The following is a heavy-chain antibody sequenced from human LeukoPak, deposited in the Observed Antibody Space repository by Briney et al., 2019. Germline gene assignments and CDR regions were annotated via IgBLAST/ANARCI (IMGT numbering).Heavy chain of an antibody. Sequence: SETLSLTCTVSGYSIGSGYYWGWIRQPPGKGLEWIGSIYHSGSTYYNPSLKSRVTISVDTSKNQFSLKLSSVTAADTAVYYCARSGPPYSSSSWFDPWGQGTLVTVSS. J-gene: IGHJ5*02. CDR1: GYSIGSGYY. D-gene: IGHD6-6*01. V-gene: IGHV4-38-2*02. CDR2: IYHSGST. CDR3: ARSGPPYSSSSWFDP.